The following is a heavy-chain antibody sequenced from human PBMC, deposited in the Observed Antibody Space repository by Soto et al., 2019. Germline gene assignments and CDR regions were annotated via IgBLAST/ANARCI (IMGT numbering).Heavy chain of an antibody. V-gene: IGHV3-7*01. CDR1: GFTFSTYW. D-gene: IGHD2-2*01. Sequence: LRLSCAASGFTFSTYWMSWVRQAPGKGLEWVANINQDGSEIYIVDSVKGRFTISRDNAKNSLFLQMNSLRVEDTAVYYCAREVRGPLYWGQRIPVTVSS. J-gene: IGHJ4*02. CDR3: AREVRGPLY. CDR2: INQDGSEI.